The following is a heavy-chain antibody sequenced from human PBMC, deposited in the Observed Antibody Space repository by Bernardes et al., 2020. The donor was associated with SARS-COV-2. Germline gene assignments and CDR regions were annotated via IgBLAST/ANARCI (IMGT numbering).Heavy chain of an antibody. CDR2: TSPNSGNT. CDR3: ARGGGVPDATGHYYYFYGLDV. CDR1: GYTFTSYD. D-gene: IGHD2-2*01. J-gene: IGHJ6*02. V-gene: IGHV1-8*01. Sequence: ASVKVSCKASGYTFTSYDINWVRQATGQGLEFMGWTSPNSGNTGYAQKFQGRVTMTRNTSISTVYMELSSLTSDDTAVYYCARGGGVPDATGHYYYFYGLDVWSQGTTVTVSS.